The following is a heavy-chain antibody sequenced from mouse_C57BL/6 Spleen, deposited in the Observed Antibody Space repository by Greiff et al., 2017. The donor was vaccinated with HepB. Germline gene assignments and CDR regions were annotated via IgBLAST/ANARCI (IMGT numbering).Heavy chain of an antibody. V-gene: IGHV1-59*01. J-gene: IGHJ1*03. CDR2: IDPSDSYT. CDR1: GYTFTSYW. Sequence: QVQLQQPGAELVRPGTSVKLSCKASGYTFTSYWMHWVKQRPGQGLAWIGVIDPSDSYTNYNQKFKGKATLTVDTSSSTAYMQLSSLTSEDSAVYYCARGGSKHWYVEVWGTGTTVTVSS. CDR3: ARGGSKHWYVEV. D-gene: IGHD1-1*01.